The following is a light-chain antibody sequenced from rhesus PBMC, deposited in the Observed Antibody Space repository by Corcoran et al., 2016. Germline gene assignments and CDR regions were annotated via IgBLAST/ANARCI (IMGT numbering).Light chain of an antibody. J-gene: IGKJ3*01. CDR2: GAS. V-gene: IGKV3-24*03. CDR3: LQSTNWPT. CDR1: QSVRSF. Sequence: EIVMTQSPATLALSPGERATLSCRASQSVRSFLAWYQQKPGQAPRRLIYGASPRATGNPDRFRGSGSGTEFPLAISSLEPEDVGVYFCLQSTNWPTFGPGTKLEIK.